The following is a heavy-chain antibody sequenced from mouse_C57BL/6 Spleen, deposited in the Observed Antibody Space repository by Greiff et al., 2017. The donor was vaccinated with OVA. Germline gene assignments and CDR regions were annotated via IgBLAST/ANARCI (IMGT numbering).Heavy chain of an antibody. CDR2: IDPANGNT. D-gene: IGHD1-1*01. CDR3: ARDYYGSSPYAMDY. CDR1: GFNIKNTY. V-gene: IGHV14-3*01. Sequence: VQRVESVAELVRPGASVKLSCTASGFNIKNTYMHWVKQRPEQGLEWIGRIDPANGNTKYAPKFQGKATITADPSSNTAYLQLSSLTSEDTAIYYCARDYYGSSPYAMDYWGQGTSVTVSS. J-gene: IGHJ4*01.